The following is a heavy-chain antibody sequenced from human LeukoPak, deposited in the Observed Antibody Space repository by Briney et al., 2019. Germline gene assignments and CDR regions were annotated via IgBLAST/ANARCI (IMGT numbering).Heavy chain of an antibody. CDR3: AREDIVVVPAATNPLDY. Sequence: SQTLSLTCAISGDSVSSNSAAWNWIRQSPSRGLEWLGRTYYRSKWYNDYAVSVKSRITINPDTSKNQFSLQLNSVTPEDTAVYYCAREDIVVVPAATNPLDYWGQGTLVTVSS. J-gene: IGHJ4*02. CDR2: TYYRSKWYN. CDR1: GDSVSSNSAA. V-gene: IGHV6-1*01. D-gene: IGHD2-2*01.